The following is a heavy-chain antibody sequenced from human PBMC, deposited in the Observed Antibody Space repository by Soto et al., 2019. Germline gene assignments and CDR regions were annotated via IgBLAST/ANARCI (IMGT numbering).Heavy chain of an antibody. V-gene: IGHV3-23*01. D-gene: IGHD3-22*01. CDR2: MSGSGRRT. J-gene: IGHJ4*02. CDR1: GFTFSSYA. CDR3: AKRDYYDSSGYAPLFAS. Sequence: DVHLFESGGGLVQPGGSLRLSCAASGFTFSSYAMSWVRQAPGKGLELVSGMSGSGRRTYYADSVKGRFTISRDNSKNTLYLQMNSLRIEDTAVFYCAKRDYYDSSGYAPLFASWGQGTLVAVSS.